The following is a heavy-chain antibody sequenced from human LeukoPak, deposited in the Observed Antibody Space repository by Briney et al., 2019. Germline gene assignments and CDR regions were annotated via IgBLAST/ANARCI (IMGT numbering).Heavy chain of an antibody. Sequence: GGSLRLSCAASGFTFSDYSMNWVRQAPGKGLEDLSYINSDGKTTWYADSVKGRFTASRDNAKNSLYLQMNSLRAEDTAVYYCAKPWLPPYYYYGMDVWGQGTTVTVSS. CDR3: AKPWLPPYYYYGMDV. CDR1: GFTFSDYS. J-gene: IGHJ6*02. CDR2: INSDGKTT. D-gene: IGHD6-19*01. V-gene: IGHV3-48*01.